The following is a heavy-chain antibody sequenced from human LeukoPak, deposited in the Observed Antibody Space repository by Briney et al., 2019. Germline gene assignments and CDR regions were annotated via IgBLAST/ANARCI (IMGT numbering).Heavy chain of an antibody. CDR1: GFTFSSYA. Sequence: GGSLRLSCAASGFTFSSYAMSWVRQAPGKGPEWVSAISGSGGSTYYADSVKGRFTISRDDSKNTLYLQMNSLRAEDTAVYYCAKDGIANWVHPVVSYFDYWGQGTLVTVSS. CDR2: ISGSGGST. V-gene: IGHV3-23*01. D-gene: IGHD7-27*01. CDR3: AKDGIANWVHPVVSYFDY. J-gene: IGHJ4*02.